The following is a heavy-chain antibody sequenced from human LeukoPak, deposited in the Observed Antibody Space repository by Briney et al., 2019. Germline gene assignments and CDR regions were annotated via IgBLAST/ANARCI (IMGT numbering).Heavy chain of an antibody. CDR1: GFTFSSYG. CDR3: AKDGPSYYDYVWGSYRVGYMDV. D-gene: IGHD3-16*02. CDR2: IRYDGSNK. J-gene: IGHJ6*03. Sequence: GGSLRLSCAASGFTFSSYGMHWVRQAPGKGLEWVAFIRYDGSNKYYADSVKGRFTISRDNSKNTLYLQMNSLRAEDTAVCYCAKDGPSYYDYVWGSYRVGYMDVWGKGTTVTISS. V-gene: IGHV3-30*02.